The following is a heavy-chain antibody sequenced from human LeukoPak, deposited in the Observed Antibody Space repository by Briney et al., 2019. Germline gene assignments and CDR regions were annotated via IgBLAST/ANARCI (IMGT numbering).Heavy chain of an antibody. V-gene: IGHV1-2*06. J-gene: IGHJ5*02. CDR3: ARGPRSIAARRGNWFDP. D-gene: IGHD6-6*01. CDR1: GYTFTGYY. Sequence: AASVKVSCKASGYTFTGYYMHWVRQAPGQGPEWMGRINPNSGGTNYAQKFQGRVTMTRDTSISTAYMELSRLRSDDMAVYYCARGPRSIAARRGNWFDPWGQGTLVTVSS. CDR2: INPNSGGT.